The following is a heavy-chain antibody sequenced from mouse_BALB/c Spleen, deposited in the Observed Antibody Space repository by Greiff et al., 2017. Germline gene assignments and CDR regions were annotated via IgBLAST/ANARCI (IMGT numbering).Heavy chain of an antibody. Sequence: EVKLLESGGGLVQPGGSLNLSCAASGFDFSRYWMSWARQAPGKGQEWIGEINPGSSTINYTPSLKDKFIISRDNAKNTLYLQMSKVRSEDTALYYCARHCLPAYAMDYWGQGTSVTVSS. V-gene: IGHV4-2*02. J-gene: IGHJ4*01. CDR2: INPGSSTI. CDR1: GFDFSRYW. CDR3: ARHCLPAYAMDY.